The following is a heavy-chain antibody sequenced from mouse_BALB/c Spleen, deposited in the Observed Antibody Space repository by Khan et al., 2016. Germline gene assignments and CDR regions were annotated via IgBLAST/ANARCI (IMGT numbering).Heavy chain of an antibody. CDR3: ARLTPYAMDY. CDR1: GFTFSVFG. D-gene: IGHD4-1*01. V-gene: IGHV5-17*02. J-gene: IGHJ4*01. CDR2: ISGGSSTI. Sequence: EVELVESGGGLVQPGGSRKLSCAASGFTFSVFGIHWVRQAPEKGLEWVTYISGGSSTIYYADTVKGRFTISRDNPKNTLFLQMPSLRSEDTAVYYCARLTPYAMDYWGQGTSVTVSS.